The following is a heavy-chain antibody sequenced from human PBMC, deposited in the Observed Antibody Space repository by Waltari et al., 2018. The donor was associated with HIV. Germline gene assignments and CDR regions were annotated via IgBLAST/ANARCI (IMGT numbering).Heavy chain of an antibody. CDR1: GGSFSGYY. Sequence: QVQLQQWGAGLLKPSETLSLTCAVYGGSFSGYYWSWIRQPPGKGLEWIGEIKHSGSTNYNPSLKSRVTRSVDTSKNQCSRKLSSVTAADTAVYYCARVVVITTGRTENDAFDIWGQGTMVTVSS. J-gene: IGHJ3*02. CDR2: IKHSGST. V-gene: IGHV4-34*01. CDR3: ARVVVITTGRTENDAFDI. D-gene: IGHD3-22*01.